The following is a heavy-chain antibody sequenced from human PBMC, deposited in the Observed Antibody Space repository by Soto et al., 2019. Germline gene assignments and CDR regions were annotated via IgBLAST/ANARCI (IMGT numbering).Heavy chain of an antibody. CDR3: ATSDNNPSRDYDFGCGYYTGGAYYYGMDV. Sequence: EVQLVESGGGLVQPGGSLRLSCAASGFTFSSYWMSWVRQAPGKGLEWVANIKQDGSEKYYVDSVKGRFTISRDNAKNSPYLQMTSLRAVNTAVYYCATSDNNPSRDYDFGCGYYTGGAYYYGMDVWGQGTTVTVSS. V-gene: IGHV3-7*01. CDR1: GFTFSSYW. J-gene: IGHJ6*02. D-gene: IGHD3-3*01. CDR2: IKQDGSEK.